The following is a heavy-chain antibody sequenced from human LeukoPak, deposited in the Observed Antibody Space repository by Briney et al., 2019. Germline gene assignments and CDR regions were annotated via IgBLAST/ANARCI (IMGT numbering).Heavy chain of an antibody. J-gene: IGHJ6*02. CDR2: IWYDGSNK. CDR3: ARDSAARDYYYGMDV. CDR1: GFTFSSYG. D-gene: IGHD6-13*01. Sequence: PGRSLRLSCAASGFTFSSYGMHWVRQAPGKGLEWVAVIWYDGSNKYYADSVKGRFTTSRDNSKNTLYLQMNSLRAEDTAVYYCARDSAARDYYYGMDVWGQGTTVTVSS. V-gene: IGHV3-33*01.